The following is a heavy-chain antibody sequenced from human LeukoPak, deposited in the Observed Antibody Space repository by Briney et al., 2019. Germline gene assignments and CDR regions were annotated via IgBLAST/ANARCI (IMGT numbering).Heavy chain of an antibody. J-gene: IGHJ3*02. V-gene: IGHV4-59*01. Sequence: PSETLSLTSSVSSGSINTYYWNWIQQPPGKGQEWIGRIYYSGSTNYNPSLKSRVTISVDTSKNQFSLKLNSVTAADTAVYYCAREGAVGVITLDDAFDIWGQGTLVTVSS. D-gene: IGHD3-16*02. CDR1: SGSINTYY. CDR3: AREGAVGVITLDDAFDI. CDR2: IYYSGST.